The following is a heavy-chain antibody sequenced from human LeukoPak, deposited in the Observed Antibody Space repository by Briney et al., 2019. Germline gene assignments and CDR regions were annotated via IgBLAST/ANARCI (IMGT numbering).Heavy chain of an antibody. V-gene: IGHV1-24*01. CDR2: FDPEDGET. J-gene: IGHJ4*02. Sequence: ASVKVSCKVSGYTLTELSMHWVRQAPGKGLEWMGGFDPEDGETIYAQKFQGRVTMTEDTSTDTAYMELSSLRSEDTAVYYCATVGYYDFWSGYTPRTDYFDYWGQGTLVTVSS. CDR3: ATVGYYDFWSGYTPRTDYFDY. D-gene: IGHD3-3*01. CDR1: GYTLTELS.